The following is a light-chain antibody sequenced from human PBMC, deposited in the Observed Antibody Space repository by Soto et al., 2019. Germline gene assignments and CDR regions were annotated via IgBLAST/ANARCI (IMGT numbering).Light chain of an antibody. V-gene: IGLV6-57*03. CDR1: SGSIASNY. CDR3: QSYDSSNVV. J-gene: IGLJ2*01. Sequence: NFMLTQPHSVSESPGKTVTISCTRSSGSIASNYVQWYQQRPGSAPTTVIYEDNQRPSGVPDRFSGSIDASSNSASLTLSGLETEDEADYYCQSYDSSNVVFGGGTKVTVL. CDR2: EDN.